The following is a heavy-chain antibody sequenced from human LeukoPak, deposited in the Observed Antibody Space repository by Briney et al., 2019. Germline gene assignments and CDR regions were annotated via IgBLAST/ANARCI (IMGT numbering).Heavy chain of an antibody. Sequence: PGGSLRLSCAVSGFTFSTYAMSWVRQASGKGLEWVDRIRSKADNYATEFGASVKGRFTISRDDSKNTAYLQMNSLKTEDTAVYYCTGGTTVTTLDYWGQGTLVTVSS. V-gene: IGHV3-73*01. CDR2: IRSKADNYAT. J-gene: IGHJ4*02. D-gene: IGHD4-17*01. CDR3: TGGTTVTTLDY. CDR1: GFTFSTYA.